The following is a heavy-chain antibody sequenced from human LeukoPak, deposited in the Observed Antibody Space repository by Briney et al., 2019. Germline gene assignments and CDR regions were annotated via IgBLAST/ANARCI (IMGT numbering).Heavy chain of an antibody. V-gene: IGHV4-4*07. CDR3: ARQDSKVGAYTGPYHFDY. CDR2: IYTSGST. Sequence: SETLSLTCTVSGGSISGYYWNWIRQPAGKGLEWIGRIYTSGSTHDNPSLKSRVTMSVDTSKNQVSLKVSSVTAADTAVYYCARQDSKVGAYTGPYHFDYWGQGTLVTVSS. J-gene: IGHJ4*02. CDR1: GGSISGYY. D-gene: IGHD1-26*01.